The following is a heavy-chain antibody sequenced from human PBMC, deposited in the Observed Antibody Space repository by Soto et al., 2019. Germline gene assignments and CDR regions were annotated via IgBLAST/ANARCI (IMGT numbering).Heavy chain of an antibody. V-gene: IGHV1-2*02. Sequence: ASVKVSCKASGYTFTRYGISWVRQAPGHGLEWMVWINPNSGGTNYVQKFQGRVTMTRDTSIRIAYMELSRLRSDVTDVYYCSRDKDSSSWSCYYCYDMDGWCQGPTVTVSS. J-gene: IGHJ6*01. CDR3: SRDKDSSSWSCYYCYDMDG. D-gene: IGHD6-13*01. CDR1: GYTFTRYG. CDR2: INPNSGGT.